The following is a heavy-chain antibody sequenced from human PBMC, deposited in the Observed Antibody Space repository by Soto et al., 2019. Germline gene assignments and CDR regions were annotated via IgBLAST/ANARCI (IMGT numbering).Heavy chain of an antibody. J-gene: IGHJ5*02. CDR1: GYTLTELS. D-gene: IGHD2-15*01. CDR2: FDPEDGET. CDR3: ATVSIKYCSGGSCYVSGWFDP. Sequence: QVQLVQSGAEVKKPGASVKVSCKVSGYTLTELSMHWVRQAPGKGLEWMGGFDPEDGETIYAQKFQGRVTMTEDTSTDTAYMELSSLRSEDTAVYYCATVSIKYCSGGSCYVSGWFDPWGQGTLVTVSS. V-gene: IGHV1-24*01.